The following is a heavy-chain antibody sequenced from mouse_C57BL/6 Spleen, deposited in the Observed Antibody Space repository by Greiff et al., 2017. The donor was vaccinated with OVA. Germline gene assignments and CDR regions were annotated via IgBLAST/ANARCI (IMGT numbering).Heavy chain of an antibody. CDR3: ARGDSNYSWYFDV. CDR1: GYTFTDYN. CDR2: INPNNGGT. Sequence: VQLQQSGPELVKPGASVKIPCKASGYTFTDYNMDWVKQSHGKSLEWIGDINPNNGGTIYNQKFKGKATLTVDKSSSTAYMELRSLTSEDTAVYYCARGDSNYSWYFDVWGTGTTVTVSS. D-gene: IGHD2-5*01. J-gene: IGHJ1*03. V-gene: IGHV1-18*01.